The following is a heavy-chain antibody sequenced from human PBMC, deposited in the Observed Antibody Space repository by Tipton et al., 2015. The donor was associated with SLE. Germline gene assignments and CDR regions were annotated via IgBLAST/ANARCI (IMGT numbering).Heavy chain of an antibody. CDR2: ISSSSSTI. CDR3: ARAAPFTYSSSWYQYYFDY. V-gene: IGHV3-48*01. CDR1: GFTFSSYS. Sequence: GSLRLSCAASGFTFSSYSMNWVRQAPGKGLEWVSYISSSSSTIYYADSVKGRFTISRDNAKNSLYLQMNSLRAEDTAVYYCARAAPFTYSSSWYQYYFDYWGQGTLVTVSS. J-gene: IGHJ4*02. D-gene: IGHD6-13*01.